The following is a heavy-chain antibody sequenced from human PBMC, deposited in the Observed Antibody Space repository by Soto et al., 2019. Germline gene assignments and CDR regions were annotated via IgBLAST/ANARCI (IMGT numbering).Heavy chain of an antibody. CDR2: INHSGST. CDR3: ARHCSGSYVLSS. Sequence: QVQLRQWGAGLLKPSETLSLTCAVYGGSFSGYYWSWIRQPPGKGLEWIGEINHSGSTNYNPSLKSRLTLSVDTSKNQFSLKLSSVTAADTAVYYCARHCSGSYVLSSWGQGTLVTVSS. CDR1: GGSFSGYY. J-gene: IGHJ5*02. V-gene: IGHV4-34*01. D-gene: IGHD1-26*01.